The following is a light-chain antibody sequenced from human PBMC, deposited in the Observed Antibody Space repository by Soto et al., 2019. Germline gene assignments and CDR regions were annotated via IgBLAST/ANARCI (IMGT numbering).Light chain of an antibody. CDR1: SGDVGGYNY. V-gene: IGLV2-14*01. CDR2: DVS. J-gene: IGLJ1*01. Sequence: QSVLTQPASVSGSPGPSITISCTGTSGDVGGYNYVSWYQQHPGKAPKLMIYDVSNRPSGVSNRFSGSKSGNTASLTISGRQAEDEADYYCSSYTSSSTYVFGTGTKLTVL. CDR3: SSYTSSSTYV.